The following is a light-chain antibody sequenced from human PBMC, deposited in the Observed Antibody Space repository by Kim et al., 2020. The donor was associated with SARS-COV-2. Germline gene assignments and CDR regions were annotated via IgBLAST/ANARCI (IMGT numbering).Light chain of an antibody. Sequence: GKTVTISCTRSSGSIATNYVQWYQQHPGSVPTTVIYEDNQSPSGGPYRFFFSVDCSSNASSLTISRLKTDDEADYYCPSSDSSTLVFGGGTQLTVL. CDR2: EDN. V-gene: IGLV6-57*03. J-gene: IGLJ3*02. CDR1: SGSIATNY. CDR3: PSSDSSTLV.